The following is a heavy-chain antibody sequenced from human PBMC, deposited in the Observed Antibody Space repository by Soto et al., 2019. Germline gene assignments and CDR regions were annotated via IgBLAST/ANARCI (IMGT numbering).Heavy chain of an antibody. CDR2: INPSGGST. J-gene: IGHJ6*02. Sequence: QVQLVQSGAEVKKPGASVKVSCKASGYTFTSYYMHWVRQAPGQGLEWMGIINPSGGSTSYAQKFQGRVTMTRDTSTSTVYMELSGLISEDTAVYYCARDQITSYSSSSAYYYGMDVWGQGTTVTVSS. D-gene: IGHD6-6*01. V-gene: IGHV1-46*01. CDR3: ARDQITSYSSSSAYYYGMDV. CDR1: GYTFTSYY.